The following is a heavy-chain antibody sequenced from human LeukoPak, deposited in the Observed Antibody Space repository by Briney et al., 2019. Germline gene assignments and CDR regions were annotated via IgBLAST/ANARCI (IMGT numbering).Heavy chain of an antibody. CDR2: IFYSGST. CDR3: ARQPRDFLTGSYRRSYYYSYMDV. CDR1: DGSISSGRYY. J-gene: IGHJ6*03. D-gene: IGHD3/OR15-3a*01. V-gene: IGHV4-39*01. Sequence: SETLSLTCTVSDGSISSGRYYWGWIRQPPGKGLEWIGTIFYSGSTNYNPSLKSRVSIAVDTSKNQFSLRLSSVTAADTAVYYCARQPRDFLTGSYRRSYYYSYMDVWGNGATVTVSS.